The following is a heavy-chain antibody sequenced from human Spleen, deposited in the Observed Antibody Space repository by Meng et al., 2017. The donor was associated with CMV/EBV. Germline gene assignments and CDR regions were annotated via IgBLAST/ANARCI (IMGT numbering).Heavy chain of an antibody. V-gene: IGHV3-23*01. CDR1: GFAFRSYA. Sequence: GESLKISCAASGFAFRSYAMSWVRQAPGKGLEWVSMVTGSGATTSYADSVKGRFTISRDNSKDTLFLQMNSLRAEDTAMYYCASSIFGVVSPGYWGQGTLVTVSS. CDR3: ASSIFGVVSPGY. CDR2: VTGSGATT. J-gene: IGHJ4*02. D-gene: IGHD3-3*01.